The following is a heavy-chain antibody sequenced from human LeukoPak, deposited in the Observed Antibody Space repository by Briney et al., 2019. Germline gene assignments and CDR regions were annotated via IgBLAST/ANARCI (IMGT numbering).Heavy chain of an antibody. Sequence: SGTLSLTCAVSGYSISSSNWWGWIRQPPGKGLEWIGYIDAGGSTYYNPSLKSRVTMSVDTSKNQFSLKLSSVTAVDTAVYYCARNTLGCSGGSCYSGWFDPWGQGTLVTVCS. V-gene: IGHV4-28*01. CDR2: IDAGGST. J-gene: IGHJ5*02. CDR1: GYSISSSNW. D-gene: IGHD2-15*01. CDR3: ARNTLGCSGGSCYSGWFDP.